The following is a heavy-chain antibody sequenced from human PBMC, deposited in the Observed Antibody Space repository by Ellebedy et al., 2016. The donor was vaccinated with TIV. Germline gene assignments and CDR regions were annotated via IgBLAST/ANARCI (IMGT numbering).Heavy chain of an antibody. CDR1: GFTFSNYG. D-gene: IGHD2-21*02. CDR2: ISYDGTNK. CDR3: PKGQRVVTAPFDY. V-gene: IGHV3-30*18. J-gene: IGHJ4*02. Sequence: PGGSLRLSCAASGFTFSNYGMHWVRQAPGKGLEWVAVISYDGTNKYYADSVKGRITISRDNSKNTLYLQMNSLRAEDTAVYYCPKGQRVVTAPFDYWGQGTLVTVSS.